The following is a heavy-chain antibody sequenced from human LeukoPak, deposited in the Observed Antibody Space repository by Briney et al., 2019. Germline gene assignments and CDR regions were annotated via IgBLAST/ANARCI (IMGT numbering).Heavy chain of an antibody. Sequence: PSETLSLTCAVYGGSFSGYYWSWIRQPPGKGLEWIGEINHSGSTNCNPSLKSRVTISVDTSKNQFSLKLDSVTAADTAVYYCARGRYSSGWYGACYFDYWGQGTLVTVSS. D-gene: IGHD6-19*01. V-gene: IGHV4-34*01. J-gene: IGHJ4*02. CDR2: INHSGST. CDR3: ARGRYSSGWYGACYFDY. CDR1: GGSFSGYY.